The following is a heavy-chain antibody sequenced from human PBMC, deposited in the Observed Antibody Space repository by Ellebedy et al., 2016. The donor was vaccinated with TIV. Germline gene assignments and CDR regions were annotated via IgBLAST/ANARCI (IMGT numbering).Heavy chain of an antibody. V-gene: IGHV1-3*01. J-gene: IGHJ4*02. D-gene: IGHD1-1*01. Sequence: ASVKVSXXASGYTFTSYAMHWVRQAPGQRLEWMGWINAGNGNTKYSQKFQGRVTITRDTSASTAYMELSSLRSEDTAVYYCASRYYGGWNDYFDYWGQGTLVTVSS. CDR3: ASRYYGGWNDYFDY. CDR2: INAGNGNT. CDR1: GYTFTSYA.